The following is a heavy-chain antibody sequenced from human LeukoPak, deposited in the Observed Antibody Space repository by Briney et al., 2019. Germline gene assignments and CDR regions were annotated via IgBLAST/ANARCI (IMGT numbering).Heavy chain of an antibody. Sequence: ASVKVSCKASGYSFTNYGISWVRQAPGQGLEWMGWISTYNGNTNYAQKLQGRVTMTTDTSTSTAYIELRSLRSDDTAMYYCARGEPSGIFDYWGQGTLVTVSS. J-gene: IGHJ4*02. V-gene: IGHV1-18*01. CDR3: ARGEPSGIFDY. CDR1: GYSFTNYG. CDR2: ISTYNGNT. D-gene: IGHD1-26*01.